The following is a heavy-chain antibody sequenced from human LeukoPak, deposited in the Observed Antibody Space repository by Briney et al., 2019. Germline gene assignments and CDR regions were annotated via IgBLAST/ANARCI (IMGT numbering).Heavy chain of an antibody. Sequence: GASVTVSCTASGYIFATYTIHWVRQAPGQRLEWMGWINAGNGNIKYSQKFQGRVTITRDTSASTAYMELSSLRSEDTAVYYCARVETATLGYWGQGTLVTVSS. V-gene: IGHV1-3*01. CDR3: ARVETATLGY. CDR1: GYIFATYT. D-gene: IGHD5-18*01. J-gene: IGHJ4*02. CDR2: INAGNGNI.